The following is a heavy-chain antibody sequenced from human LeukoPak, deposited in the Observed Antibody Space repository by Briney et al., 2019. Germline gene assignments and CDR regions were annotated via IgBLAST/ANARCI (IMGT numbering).Heavy chain of an antibody. J-gene: IGHJ4*02. D-gene: IGHD3-10*01. V-gene: IGHV3-23*01. CDR1: RFTFTRHA. CDR3: VRGDDIGKHPTRAYYFDI. CDR2: TGLESVHT. Sequence: GGSLRLSCAASRFTFTRHAMSWVRQAPVKGLEWVSTTGLESVHTLCADSVQGRFTVSRDNSRNTLDLQMDNLTVDDTAIYYCVRGDDIGKHPTRAYYFDIWGQGTLVSVSS.